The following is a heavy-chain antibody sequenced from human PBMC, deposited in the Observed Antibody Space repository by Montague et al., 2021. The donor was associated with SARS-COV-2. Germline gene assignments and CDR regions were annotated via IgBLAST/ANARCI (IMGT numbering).Heavy chain of an antibody. D-gene: IGHD3-10*01. CDR2: VIYSGST. V-gene: IGHV4-34*12. J-gene: IGHJ4*02. CDR1: GGSFSGNS. CDR3: ATVTRTIKLLWFGDRSIRYYLDF. Sequence: SETLSLTCAVYGGSFSGNSWCSFRRPTGERGEGRGEVIYSGSTNYNTSLNSRVTITAEKSKNKFSMKLSTVFAADTAVYYCATVTRTIKLLWFGDRSIRYYLDFWGQGTMVTVSS.